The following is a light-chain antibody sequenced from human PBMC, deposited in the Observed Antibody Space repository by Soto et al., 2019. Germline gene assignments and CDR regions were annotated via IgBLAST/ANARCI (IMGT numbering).Light chain of an antibody. J-gene: IGKJ1*01. CDR1: PSISNN. CDR2: GAS. V-gene: IGKV3-15*01. CDR3: QQYNNWPPWT. Sequence: ETVMTQSPGTLSVSPGERATLSCRASPSISNNLAWYQQKPGQAPRLLIYGASTRATGIPARFSGSGSGTEFTLTISSLQSEDFAVYYCQQYNNWPPWTFGQGTKVEIK.